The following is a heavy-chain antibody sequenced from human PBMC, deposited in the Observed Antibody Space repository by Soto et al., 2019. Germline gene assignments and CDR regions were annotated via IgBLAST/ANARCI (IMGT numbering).Heavy chain of an antibody. J-gene: IGHJ6*02. CDR3: ATIRDGYNVHCFYGVDV. Sequence: QVQLVQSGPEVKRPGSSVKVSCKASGGTFNSYSFSWVRQAPGQGLEWMGGLIPIYGSAHYAQNFQGRFTIPADESTSTVAMDLSSLRSDDTASYYCATIRDGYNVHCFYGVDVWGQGTTVTVSS. CDR2: LIPIYGSA. V-gene: IGHV1-69*12. D-gene: IGHD5-12*01. CDR1: GGTFNSYS.